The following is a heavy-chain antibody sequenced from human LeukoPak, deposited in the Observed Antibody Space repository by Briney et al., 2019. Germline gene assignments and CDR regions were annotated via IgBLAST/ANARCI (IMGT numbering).Heavy chain of an antibody. Sequence: GASLKTSCKGSGSSFTTYWIAWVRQMPAKDLQWMGIIYPDDSDTRYSPSFQGQVTISADKSISTAYLQWSSLKSSDTAMYYCARESITVIGAVRTTEGSGFDYWGQGTLVTVSS. CDR2: IYPDDSDT. CDR3: ARESITVIGAVRTTEGSGFDY. CDR1: GSSFTTYW. V-gene: IGHV5-51*01. J-gene: IGHJ4*02. D-gene: IGHD3-22*01.